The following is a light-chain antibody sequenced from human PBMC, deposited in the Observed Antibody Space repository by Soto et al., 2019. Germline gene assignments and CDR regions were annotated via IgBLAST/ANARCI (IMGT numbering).Light chain of an antibody. V-gene: IGLV2-14*01. CDR3: ASYTTSSTYV. J-gene: IGLJ1*01. CDR1: SSDVGGYSY. Sequence: QSVLTQPASVSGSPGQSIAISCTGTSSDVGGYSYVSWYQQQPGKAPKLVISDVSNRPSGGSDRFSGSKSGNTASLTISGLQTEDEDDYYCASYTTSSTYVFGTGTKVTVL. CDR2: DVS.